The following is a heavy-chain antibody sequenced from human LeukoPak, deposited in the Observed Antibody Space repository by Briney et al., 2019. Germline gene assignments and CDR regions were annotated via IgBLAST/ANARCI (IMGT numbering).Heavy chain of an antibody. CDR2: INHSGST. D-gene: IGHD2-15*01. CDR1: GGSFSGYY. V-gene: IGHV4-34*01. CDR3: ARDHKDTKAGFDY. J-gene: IGHJ4*02. Sequence: SETLSLTCAVYGGSFSGYYWSWIRQPPGKGLEWIGEINHSGSTNYNPSLKSRVTISVDTSKNQFSLKLSSVTAADTAVYYCARDHKDTKAGFDYWGQGTLVTVSS.